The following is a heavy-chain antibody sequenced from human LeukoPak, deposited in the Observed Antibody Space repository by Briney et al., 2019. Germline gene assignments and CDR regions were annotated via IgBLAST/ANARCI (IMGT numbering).Heavy chain of an antibody. J-gene: IGHJ3*02. CDR2: INPNSGGT. V-gene: IGHV1-2*02. CDR3: ARYFYDSSGSSSDAFDI. D-gene: IGHD3-22*01. CDR1: GYTFTGYY. Sequence: ASVKVSCKTSGYTFTGYYMHWVRQAPGQGLEWMGWINPNSGGTNYAQRFQGRVSMTRDTSMSTAYMELSRLRSDDSAVYYCARYFYDSSGSSSDAFDIWGHGTMVTVSS.